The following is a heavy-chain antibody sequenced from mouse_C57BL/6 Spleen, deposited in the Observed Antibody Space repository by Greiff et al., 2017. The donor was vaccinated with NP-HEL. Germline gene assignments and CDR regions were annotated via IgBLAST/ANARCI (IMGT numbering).Heavy chain of an antibody. D-gene: IGHD3-2*02. Sequence: VQLVESGAELVRPGASVTLSCKASGYTFTDYEMHWVKQTPVHGLEWIGAIDPETGGTAYNQKFKGKAILTADKSSSTAYMELRSLTSEDSAVYYCTRGSSGFLDYWDQGTTLTVSS. J-gene: IGHJ2*01. CDR1: GYTFTDYE. CDR3: TRGSSGFLDY. CDR2: IDPETGGT. V-gene: IGHV1-15*01.